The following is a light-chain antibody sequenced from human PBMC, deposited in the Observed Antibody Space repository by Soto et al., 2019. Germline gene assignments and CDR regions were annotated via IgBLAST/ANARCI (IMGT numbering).Light chain of an antibody. Sequence: IVLTQSPATLSVSPGERATLSCRASQSVGYYLAWYQQRPGQIPRLLIYEASNRATGIPARFSGSGSGTDFTLTISSLEPEDFAVYYCQQRSNWPLTFGGGTKVDIK. CDR3: QQRSNWPLT. V-gene: IGKV3-11*01. CDR1: QSVGYY. J-gene: IGKJ4*01. CDR2: EAS.